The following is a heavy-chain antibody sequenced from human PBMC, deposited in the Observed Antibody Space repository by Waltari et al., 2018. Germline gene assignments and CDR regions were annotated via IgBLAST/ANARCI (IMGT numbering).Heavy chain of an antibody. CDR2: ISSSSTTI. Sequence: EVQLVESGGGLVQPGGSLSLSCAASGFTFSSYNVKWVRQAPGKGLEWVSFISSSSTTIYYADSVKGRFTISRDNAKNSLYLQMNSLRAEDTGVYYCARGHSSSWPFGDVWGKGTTVTVSS. CDR1: GFTFSSYN. CDR3: ARGHSSSWPFGDV. D-gene: IGHD6-13*01. V-gene: IGHV3-48*04. J-gene: IGHJ6*04.